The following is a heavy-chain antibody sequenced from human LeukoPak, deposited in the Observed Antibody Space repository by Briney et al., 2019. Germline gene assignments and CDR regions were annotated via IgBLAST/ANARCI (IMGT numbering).Heavy chain of an antibody. D-gene: IGHD2-15*01. CDR3: ARVTKRTTYCSGGSCPFDY. CDR2: INPSGGST. J-gene: IGHJ4*02. CDR1: GYTFTSYY. V-gene: IGHV1-46*01. Sequence: ASVKVSCKASGYTFTSYYMHWVRQAPGQGLEWMGIINPSGGSTSYAQKFQGRVTMTRDTYTSTVYMELSSLRSEDTAVYYCARVTKRTTYCSGGSCPFDYWGQGTLVTVSS.